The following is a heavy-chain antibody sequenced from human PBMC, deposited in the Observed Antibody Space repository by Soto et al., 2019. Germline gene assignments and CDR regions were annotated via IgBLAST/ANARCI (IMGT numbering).Heavy chain of an antibody. CDR3: ARDGTLYDSSAYYYLY. CDR2: ITPMFGTP. CDR1: GGTFSRYT. J-gene: IGHJ4*02. Sequence: SVKDSFKASGGTFSRYTITWVRQAPGQGLEWMGGITPMFGTPNYAQKFQGRVTITVDESTSTAYMDLSSLRSEDTAMYYCARDGTLYDSSAYYYLYWGQGTLVTVSS. D-gene: IGHD3-22*01. V-gene: IGHV1-69*13.